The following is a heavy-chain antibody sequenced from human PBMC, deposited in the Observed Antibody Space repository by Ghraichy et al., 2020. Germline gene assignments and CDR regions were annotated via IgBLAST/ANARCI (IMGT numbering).Heavy chain of an antibody. J-gene: IGHJ4*02. CDR3: ARGGSSNYQPFDY. Sequence: SCAASGFTFSSYWMNWVRQAPGKGLEWVANIKQDGSVKSYVDSVKGRFTISRDNAKNSLYLQMNSLRAEDTAVYYCARGGSSNYQPFDYWGQGTLVPVSS. D-gene: IGHD4-11*01. CDR1: GFTFSSYW. CDR2: IKQDGSVK. V-gene: IGHV3-7*01.